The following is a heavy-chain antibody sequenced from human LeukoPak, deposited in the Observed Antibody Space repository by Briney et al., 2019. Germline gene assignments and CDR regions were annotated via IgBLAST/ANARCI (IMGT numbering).Heavy chain of an antibody. Sequence: ASVKVSCKASVYTFTSYGISWVRQAPGQGLEWMGWINAYNGNTNYAQKLQGRVTITTDTSASTDYMELRSLRSDDTAVYYCARIGDLSSSGLFDYWGQGTLVTASS. J-gene: IGHJ4*02. CDR2: INAYNGNT. CDR1: VYTFTSYG. V-gene: IGHV1-18*01. CDR3: ARIGDLSSSGLFDY. D-gene: IGHD6-6*01.